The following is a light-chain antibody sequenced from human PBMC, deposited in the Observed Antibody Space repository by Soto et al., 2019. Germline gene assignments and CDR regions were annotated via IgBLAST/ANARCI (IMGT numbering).Light chain of an antibody. CDR1: ETVRRN. V-gene: IGKV3-15*01. Sequence: DIGMTQSPVTLSVSPGERATLSCRANETVRRNLAWYQQKPGQAPRLLIHGASTRATGTPARFSGSGSGTDFTFTISSLQPEDIATYYCQQYDNLPLPFGGGTKV. CDR2: GAS. J-gene: IGKJ4*01. CDR3: QQYDNLPLP.